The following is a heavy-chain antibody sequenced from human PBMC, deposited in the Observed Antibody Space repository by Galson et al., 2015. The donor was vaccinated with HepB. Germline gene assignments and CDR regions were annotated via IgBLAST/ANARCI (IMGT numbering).Heavy chain of an antibody. CDR1: AFTLSRFW. J-gene: IGHJ5*02. D-gene: IGHD2-15*01. CDR2: IKQDGSEK. CDR3: ASGSGGGWNL. V-gene: IGHV3-7*03. Sequence: SLRLSCATSAFTLSRFWMGWVRQAPGKGLEWVASIKQDGSEKYYVDSVKGRFTISRDNAKNSLSLQLSSLRPADTALYYCASGSGGGWNLWGQGTLVTVSS.